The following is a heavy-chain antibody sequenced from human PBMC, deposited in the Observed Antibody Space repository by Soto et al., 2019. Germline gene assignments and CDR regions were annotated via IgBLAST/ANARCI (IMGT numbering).Heavy chain of an antibody. J-gene: IGHJ6*02. CDR1: GYTFTSYG. CDR2: ISAYNGNT. D-gene: IGHD2-2*01. Sequence: ASVKVSCKASGYTFTSYGISWVRQAPGQGLEWMGWISAYNGNTNYAQKLQGRVTKTTDTSTSTAYMELRSLRSDDTAVYYCARDIVVVPAAQYYYYYGMDVWGQGTTVTVSS. V-gene: IGHV1-18*04. CDR3: ARDIVVVPAAQYYYYYGMDV.